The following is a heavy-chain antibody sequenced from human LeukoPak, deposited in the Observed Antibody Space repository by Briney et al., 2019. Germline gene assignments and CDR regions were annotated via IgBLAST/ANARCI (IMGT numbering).Heavy chain of an antibody. D-gene: IGHD5-24*01. CDR2: ISWNSGSI. CDR1: GFTFDDYA. J-gene: IGHJ4*02. CDR3: ANDIGGDGYTSPFDY. Sequence: SGRSLRLFCAASGFTFDDYAMHWVRQAPGKGLEWVSGISWNSGSIGYADSVKGRFTISRDNAKNSLYLQMNSLRAEDTALYYCANDIGGDGYTSPFDYWGQGTLVTVSS. V-gene: IGHV3-9*01.